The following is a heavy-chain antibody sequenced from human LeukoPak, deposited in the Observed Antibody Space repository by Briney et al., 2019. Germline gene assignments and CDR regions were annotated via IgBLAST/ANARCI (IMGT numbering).Heavy chain of an antibody. J-gene: IGHJ4*02. CDR1: GFTVSSNY. Sequence: GGSLRLSCAASGFTVSSNYMSWVRQAPGKGLEWVSVIYSGGNTYYADSVKGRFTISRDNSKNTLYLQMNSLRAEDTAVYYCARLDSSSWYDYWGQGTLVTVSS. CDR2: IYSGGNT. CDR3: ARLDSSSWYDY. D-gene: IGHD6-13*01. V-gene: IGHV3-53*01.